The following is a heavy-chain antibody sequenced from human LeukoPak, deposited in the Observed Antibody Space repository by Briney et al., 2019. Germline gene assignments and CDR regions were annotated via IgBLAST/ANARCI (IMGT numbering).Heavy chain of an antibody. V-gene: IGHV3-30*03. CDR3: ARDRRVEAHYYDSSGYSFYYYGMDV. CDR1: GFTFSSYG. D-gene: IGHD3-22*01. J-gene: IGHJ6*02. CDR2: ISYDGSNK. Sequence: PGGSLRLSCAASGFTFSSYGMHWVRQAPGKGLEWVAVISYDGSNKYYADSVKGRFTISRDNSKNTLYLQMNSLRAEDTAVYYCARDRRVEAHYYDSSGYSFYYYGMDVWGQGTTVTVSS.